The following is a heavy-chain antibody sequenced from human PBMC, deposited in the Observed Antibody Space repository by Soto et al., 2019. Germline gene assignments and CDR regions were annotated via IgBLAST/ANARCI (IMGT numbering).Heavy chain of an antibody. V-gene: IGHV3-74*01. Sequence: EVQLVESGGGLVQPGGSLRLSCAASEFIFSASWMHWVRQAPGKGLVWVARIRGDGADSNYADSVKGRFTISRDNDKSTLYLPLNSLRAEDTAVYYCASDLVLGSGSLGKWGQGPLVTVSS. CDR2: IRGDGADS. CDR3: ASDLVLGSGSLGK. CDR1: EFIFSASW. J-gene: IGHJ4*02. D-gene: IGHD3-10*01.